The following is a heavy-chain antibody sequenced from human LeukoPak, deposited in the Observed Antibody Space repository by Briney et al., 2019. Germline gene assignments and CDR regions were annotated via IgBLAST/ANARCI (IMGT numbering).Heavy chain of an antibody. CDR1: GGSFSGYY. D-gene: IGHD3-10*01. Sequence: SETLSLTCAVYGGSFSGYYWSWIRQPPGKGLEWIGEINHSGSTNYNPSLKSRVTISVDTSKNQFSLKLSSVTAADTAVYYCARRAGYYGSGKFDPWGQGTLVTVSS. CDR3: ARRAGYYGSGKFDP. CDR2: INHSGST. V-gene: IGHV4-34*01. J-gene: IGHJ5*02.